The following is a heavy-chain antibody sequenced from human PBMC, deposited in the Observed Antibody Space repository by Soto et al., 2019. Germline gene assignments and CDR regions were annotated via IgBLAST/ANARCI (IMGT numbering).Heavy chain of an antibody. Sequence: SETLSLTCTVSGGPIETFYWSWIRQPPGKGLEWIGYISNSGSTSYNPSLESRVTVSVDTAKNEFSLSLTSVTAADTAAYYCAREGALLYGGNSDYYETLDVWGQGTTVTVSS. V-gene: IGHV4-59*01. CDR3: AREGALLYGGNSDYYETLDV. CDR1: GGPIETFY. D-gene: IGHD2-21*02. J-gene: IGHJ6*02. CDR2: ISNSGST.